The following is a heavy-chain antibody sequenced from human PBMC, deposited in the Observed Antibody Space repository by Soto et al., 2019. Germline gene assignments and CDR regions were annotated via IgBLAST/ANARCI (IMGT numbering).Heavy chain of an antibody. CDR1: GFTFSRHD. V-gene: IGHV3-13*05. CDR2: ITPAGGP. Sequence: EVQLVESGGGLVQPGGSLRLSCAASGFTFSRHDMHWVRQATGKGLEWVSGITPAGGPNYRDSVKGRFTISRENARNSLNLQMNSLSVGDTAIYYCAREIATDGHWYFDLWGRDTLVTVSS. J-gene: IGHJ2*01. CDR3: AREIATDGHWYFDL. D-gene: IGHD2-21*01.